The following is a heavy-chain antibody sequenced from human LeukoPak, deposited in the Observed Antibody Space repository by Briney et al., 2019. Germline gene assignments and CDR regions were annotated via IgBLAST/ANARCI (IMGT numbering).Heavy chain of an antibody. Sequence: PGGSPRLSCAASGFTFRSYGMHWVRQAPGKGLEWVAVIWDDGSNKYYADSVKGRFTISRDNSKNALYLQVNSLRAEDTAVYYCARDANFGYDAFDIWGQGTMVTVSS. D-gene: IGHD3-10*01. V-gene: IGHV3-33*01. CDR3: ARDANFGYDAFDI. J-gene: IGHJ3*02. CDR1: GFTFRSYG. CDR2: IWDDGSNK.